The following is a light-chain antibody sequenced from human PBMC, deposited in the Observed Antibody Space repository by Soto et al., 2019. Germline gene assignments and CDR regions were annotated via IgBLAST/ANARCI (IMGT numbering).Light chain of an antibody. J-gene: IGKJ4*01. V-gene: IGKV1-12*01. Sequence: IQMTQSPSSVSASVGDRVTITCRASEDISTWLAWYQQAPGRAPKLLIYSATTLHSGVPSRFRGSGSGTDFTLTISSLQPVDFATYYCKQSNSFPLTFGGGTKVDIK. CDR3: KQSNSFPLT. CDR1: EDISTW. CDR2: SAT.